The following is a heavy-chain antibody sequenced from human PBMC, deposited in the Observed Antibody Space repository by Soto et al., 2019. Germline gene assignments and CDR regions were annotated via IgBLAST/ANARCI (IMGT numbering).Heavy chain of an antibody. CDR3: ARRWGAAVDY. V-gene: IGHV4-59*08. J-gene: IGHJ4*02. CDR2: IYYSGST. Sequence: SETLSLTCTVSGGSISSYYWSWVRQPPGKGLEWIGYIYYSGSTNSNPSLKSRVTISVDTSKNQFSLKLSSVTAADTAVYYCARRWGAAVDYWGQGTLVTVSS. D-gene: IGHD1-26*01. CDR1: GGSISSYY.